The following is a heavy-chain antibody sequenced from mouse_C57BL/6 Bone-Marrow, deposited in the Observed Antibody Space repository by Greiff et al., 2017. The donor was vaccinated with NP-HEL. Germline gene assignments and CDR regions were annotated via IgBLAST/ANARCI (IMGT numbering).Heavy chain of an antibody. D-gene: IGHD2-14*01. J-gene: IGHJ3*01. CDR2: IAPNSGDT. Sequence: QVQLQQPGAELVKPGASVKLSCKASGYTFTSYWMHWVKQRPGRGLEWIGRIAPNSGDTKYNKKFKSKATLTVDKPSSTAYMQLSILTSEDSAVYYCARSPTIGAYWGQGTLVTVSA. CDR3: ARSPTIGAY. CDR1: GYTFTSYW. V-gene: IGHV1-72*01.